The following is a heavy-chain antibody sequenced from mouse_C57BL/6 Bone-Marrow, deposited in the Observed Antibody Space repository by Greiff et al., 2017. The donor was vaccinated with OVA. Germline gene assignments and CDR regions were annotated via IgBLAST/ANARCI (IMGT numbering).Heavy chain of an antibody. Sequence: QVQLKESGPGLVAPSQSLSIPCTVSGFSLTSYAISWVRQPPGKGLEWLGVIWTGGGTTYNSALKSRLSISKDNSKSQVFLKMNSLQTDDTARYYCARNYYGSSNWYFDVWGTGTTVTVSS. D-gene: IGHD1-1*01. CDR2: IWTGGGT. CDR1: GFSLTSYA. V-gene: IGHV2-9-1*01. CDR3: ARNYYGSSNWYFDV. J-gene: IGHJ1*03.